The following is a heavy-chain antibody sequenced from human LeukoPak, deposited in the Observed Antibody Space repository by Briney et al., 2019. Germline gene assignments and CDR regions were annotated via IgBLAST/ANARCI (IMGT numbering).Heavy chain of an antibody. Sequence: GGSLRLSCAASGFTVSSNYMSWVRQAPGKGLEWVSAISGSGGSTYYADSVKGRFTISRDNSKNTLYLQMNSLRAEDTAVYYCAKGDYYGHEPTYFDYWGQGTLVTVSS. V-gene: IGHV3-23*01. D-gene: IGHD3-10*01. J-gene: IGHJ4*02. CDR1: GFTVSSNY. CDR3: AKGDYYGHEPTYFDY. CDR2: ISGSGGST.